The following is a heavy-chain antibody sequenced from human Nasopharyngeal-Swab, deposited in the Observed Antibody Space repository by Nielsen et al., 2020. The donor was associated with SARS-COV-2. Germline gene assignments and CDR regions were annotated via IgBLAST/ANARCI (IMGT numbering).Heavy chain of an antibody. D-gene: IGHD6-13*01. Sequence: ASVKVSCKASGYTFTNYNLHWVRQAPGQGLEWMGVINPSGGSANYAQKFQGRVTTTRDTSTNIVYIELSSLESEDTAVYYCARSAVAAAGWGWFDPWGQGTLVTVSS. CDR1: GYTFTNYN. CDR2: INPSGGSA. CDR3: ARSAVAAAGWGWFDP. J-gene: IGHJ5*02. V-gene: IGHV1-46*01.